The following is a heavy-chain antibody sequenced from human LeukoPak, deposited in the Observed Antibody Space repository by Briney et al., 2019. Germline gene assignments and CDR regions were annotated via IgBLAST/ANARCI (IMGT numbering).Heavy chain of an antibody. J-gene: IGHJ3*02. D-gene: IGHD3-22*01. CDR3: AGGILGYYDLGI. CDR1: GLTVSSNY. Sequence: GGSLRLSCAASGLTVSSNYMTWVRQAPGKGLEWVSLIYSGGSTYYADSVKGRFTISRDNSKNTLYLQMNSLRAEDTAVYYCAGGILGYYDLGIWGQGTMVTVSS. CDR2: IYSGGST. V-gene: IGHV3-53*01.